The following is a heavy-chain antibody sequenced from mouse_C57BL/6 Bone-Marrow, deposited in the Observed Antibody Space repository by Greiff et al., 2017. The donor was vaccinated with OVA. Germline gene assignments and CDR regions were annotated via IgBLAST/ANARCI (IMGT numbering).Heavy chain of an antibody. CDR3: TRGELRPWYFDV. V-gene: IGHV1-5*01. Sequence: VQLQQSGPVLARPGASVKMSCKTSGYTFTSYWMHWVKQRPGQGLEWIGAIYPGNSDTSYNQKFKGKAKLTAVTSASTAYMELSSLTNEDSAVYYCTRGELRPWYFDVWGTGTTVTVSS. CDR2: IYPGNSDT. D-gene: IGHD1-2*01. J-gene: IGHJ1*03. CDR1: GYTFTSYW.